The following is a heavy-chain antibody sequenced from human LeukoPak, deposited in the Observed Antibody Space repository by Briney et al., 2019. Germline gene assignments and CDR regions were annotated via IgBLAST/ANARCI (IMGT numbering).Heavy chain of an antibody. D-gene: IGHD5-24*01. CDR1: GFTFSSYA. Sequence: PGGSLRLSCAASGFTFSSYAMHWVRQAPGKGLEWVAVISYDGSNKYYADSVKGRFTISRDNSKNTLYLQMNSLRAEDTAVYYCAREFAATIRLIGYWGQGTLVTVSS. CDR2: ISYDGSNK. J-gene: IGHJ4*02. V-gene: IGHV3-30*04. CDR3: AREFAATIRLIGY.